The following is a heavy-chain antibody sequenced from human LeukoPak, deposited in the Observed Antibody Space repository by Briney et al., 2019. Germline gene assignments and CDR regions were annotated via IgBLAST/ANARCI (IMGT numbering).Heavy chain of an antibody. V-gene: IGHV3-23*01. Sequence: GGSLRLSCAASGFTLSSYAMSWVRQAPGKGLEWVSSISASGGSTNYADSVKGRFTISRDNSKNAVYLQMNSLRAEDTAVYYCAKVMKGSERLTMVRGVIIKTAGLYYMDVWGKGTTVTVSS. D-gene: IGHD3-10*01. CDR1: GFTLSSYA. CDR2: ISASGGST. J-gene: IGHJ6*03. CDR3: AKVMKGSERLTMVRGVIIKTAGLYYMDV.